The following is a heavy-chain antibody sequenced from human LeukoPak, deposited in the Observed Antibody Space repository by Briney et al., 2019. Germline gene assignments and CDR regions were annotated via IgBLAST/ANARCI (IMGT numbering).Heavy chain of an antibody. CDR2: ISSDGNTE. CDR3: ARDIVNGPFVTSLES. V-gene: IGHV3-48*03. J-gene: IGHJ4*02. Sequence: SGGSLRLSCAASGFSLTTYPMNWIRQVPGKGLEWVSHISSDGNTEYYADSVRVRFTMSRDNAKNSLDLHMNSLRTEDTAVYYCARDIVNGPFVTSLESWGQGALVIVSS. D-gene: IGHD2-8*01. CDR1: GFSLTTYP.